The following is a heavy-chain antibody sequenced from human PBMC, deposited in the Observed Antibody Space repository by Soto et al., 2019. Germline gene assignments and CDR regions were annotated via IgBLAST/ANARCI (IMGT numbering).Heavy chain of an antibody. Sequence: QVQLVQSGAEVKKPGASVKVSCKASGYIFTNHYIHWVRQAPGQGLEWMGIINPSGGSTNYLQKDQGTITMTRDTSTSTVYMELSSLRSEDTGVYFCAGADYYDSSGFYYDCWGQGTLVTVSS. CDR1: GYIFTNHY. D-gene: IGHD3-22*01. V-gene: IGHV1-46*01. CDR2: INPSGGST. CDR3: AGADYYDSSGFYYDC. J-gene: IGHJ4*02.